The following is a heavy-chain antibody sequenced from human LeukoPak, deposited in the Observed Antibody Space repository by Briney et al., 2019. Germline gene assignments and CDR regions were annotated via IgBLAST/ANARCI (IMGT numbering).Heavy chain of an antibody. J-gene: IGHJ4*02. CDR2: ISSGSRTI. D-gene: IGHD6-13*01. Sequence: PGGSLRLSCAASGFTFSNYSMNWVRPAPGKGLEWVSYISSGSRTIYYADSVKGRFTISRDNAKNSLYLQMNSLRADDTAVYYCARDRSNSWSKDYWGQGTLVTVSS. V-gene: IGHV3-48*01. CDR1: GFTFSNYS. CDR3: ARDRSNSWSKDY.